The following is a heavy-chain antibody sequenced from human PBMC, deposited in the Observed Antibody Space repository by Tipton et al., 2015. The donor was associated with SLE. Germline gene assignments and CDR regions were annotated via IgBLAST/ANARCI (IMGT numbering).Heavy chain of an antibody. CDR1: GASISSSGYY. V-gene: IGHV4-39*07. D-gene: IGHD1-14*01. Sequence: TLSLTCSVSGASISSSGYYWGWIRQPPGKGLEWIGSIYYSGSTYSNPSLKSRVTISVDTSKNHFSLKLSSVTAADTAVYYCARTPSFTSGTDWGQGTLVTVSS. J-gene: IGHJ4*01. CDR2: IYYSGST. CDR3: ARTPSFTSGTD.